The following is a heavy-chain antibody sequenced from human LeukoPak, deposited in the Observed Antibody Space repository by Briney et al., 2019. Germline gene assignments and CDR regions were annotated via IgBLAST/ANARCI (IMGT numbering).Heavy chain of an antibody. J-gene: IGHJ4*02. D-gene: IGHD2-15*01. Sequence: SVKVSCKASGGTFSSYAISWVRQAPGQGLEWMGGIIPIFGTANYAQKFQGRVTITADESTSTAYMELSSLRSEDTAVYYCARCSGGSCYSGGYFDHWGQGTLVTVSS. V-gene: IGHV1-69*01. CDR3: ARCSGGSCYSGGYFDH. CDR1: GGTFSSYA. CDR2: IIPIFGTA.